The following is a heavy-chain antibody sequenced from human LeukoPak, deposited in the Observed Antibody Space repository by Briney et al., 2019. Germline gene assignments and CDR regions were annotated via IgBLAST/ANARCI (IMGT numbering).Heavy chain of an antibody. CDR3: GRDLGGSGSYYYE. D-gene: IGHD3-10*01. Sequence: SETLSLTCAVSGYSISSGYYWGWLRQPPGKGLEWIASIYHTGTTYYNPSLKSRVTISLDTSKNQFSLKLSSVTAADTAVSYCGRDLGGSGSYYYEWGQGTLVTVSS. CDR2: IYHTGTT. CDR1: GYSISSGYY. J-gene: IGHJ4*02. V-gene: IGHV4-38-2*02.